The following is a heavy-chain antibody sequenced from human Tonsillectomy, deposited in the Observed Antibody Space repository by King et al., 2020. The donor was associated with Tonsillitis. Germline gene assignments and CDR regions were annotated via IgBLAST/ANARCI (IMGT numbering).Heavy chain of an antibody. D-gene: IGHD6-13*01. CDR2: ISWNSGSI. CDR1: GFTFHDYA. CDR3: AKDITAFEQQLVGGPSDY. V-gene: IGHV3-9*01. J-gene: IGHJ4*02. Sequence: VQLVESGGGLVQPGRSLRLSCAASGFTFHDYAMHWVRQAPGKDPEWVSGISWNSGSIGYADSVKGRFTISRDDAKNSLYLQMNSLRAEDTALYYCAKDITAFEQQLVGGPSDYWGQGTLVTVSS.